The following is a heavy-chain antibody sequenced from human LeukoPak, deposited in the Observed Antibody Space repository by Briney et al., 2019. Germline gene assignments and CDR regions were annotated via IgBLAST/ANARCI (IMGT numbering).Heavy chain of an antibody. Sequence: PSETLSLTCAVSGGSISSSNWWSWVRQPPGKGLEWIGEIYHSGSTNYNPSLKRRVTISVDTSKNQFSLKLSSVTAADTAVYYCARLVTGTYYFDYWGQGTLVTVSS. D-gene: IGHD6-13*01. CDR2: IYHSGST. CDR3: ARLVTGTYYFDY. CDR1: GGSISSSNW. J-gene: IGHJ4*02. V-gene: IGHV4-4*02.